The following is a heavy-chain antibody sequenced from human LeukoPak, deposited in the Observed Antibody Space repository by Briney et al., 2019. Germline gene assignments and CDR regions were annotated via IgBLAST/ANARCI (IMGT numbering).Heavy chain of an antibody. Sequence: TASETLSLTCTVSGDSFTSVTDYWAWIRQPPGKGLEWIGEINHSGSTNYNPSLKSRVTISVDTSKNQFSLKLSSVTAADTAVYYCAREGDCSGGSCPAHFDYWGQGTLVTVSS. D-gene: IGHD2-15*01. CDR2: INHSGST. V-gene: IGHV4-39*07. CDR1: GDSFTSVTDY. J-gene: IGHJ4*02. CDR3: AREGDCSGGSCPAHFDY.